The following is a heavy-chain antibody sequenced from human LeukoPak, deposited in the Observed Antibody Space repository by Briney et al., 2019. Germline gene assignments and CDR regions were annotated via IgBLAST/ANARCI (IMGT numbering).Heavy chain of an antibody. CDR3: ARDVLGATCGFDY. CDR1: GYTFTGYY. CDR2: IGTDKDNT. D-gene: IGHD1-26*01. Sequence: ASVKVSCKASGYTFTGYYMHWVRQAPGQGLEWMGWIGTDKDNTKYAQKFQGRVTMTADRSTTTVYMELRRLTSDDTAVYYCARDVLGATCGFDYWGQGTLVTVSS. J-gene: IGHJ4*02. V-gene: IGHV1/OR15-2*01.